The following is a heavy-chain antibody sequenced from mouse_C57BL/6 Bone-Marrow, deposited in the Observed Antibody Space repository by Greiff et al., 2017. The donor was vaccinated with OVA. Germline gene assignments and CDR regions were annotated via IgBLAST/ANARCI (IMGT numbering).Heavy chain of an antibody. V-gene: IGHV8-8*01. CDR1: GFSLSTFGMG. J-gene: IGHJ4*01. Sequence: QVTLKVSGPGILQPSQTLSLTCSFSGFSLSTFGMGVGWIRQPSGKGLEWLAHIWWDDDKYSNPALKSRLTISKDTSKNQVFLKIANVDTADTATYYCARNYYGSSYYAMDYWGQGTSVTVSS. CDR2: IWWDDDK. CDR3: ARNYYGSSYYAMDY. D-gene: IGHD1-1*01.